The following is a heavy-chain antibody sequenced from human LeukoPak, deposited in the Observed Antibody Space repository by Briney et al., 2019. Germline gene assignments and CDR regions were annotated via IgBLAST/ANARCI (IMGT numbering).Heavy chain of an antibody. CDR3: AELGITMIGGV. D-gene: IGHD3-10*02. CDR2: ISSSGSII. CDR1: GFIFSSYS. V-gene: IGHV3-48*04. J-gene: IGHJ6*04. Sequence: GGSLRLSCAASGFIFSSYSMNWVRQAPGKGLEWVSYISSSGSIIYYADSVKGRFTISRDNAKNSLYLQMNSLRAEDTAVYYCAELGITMIGGVWGKGTTATISS.